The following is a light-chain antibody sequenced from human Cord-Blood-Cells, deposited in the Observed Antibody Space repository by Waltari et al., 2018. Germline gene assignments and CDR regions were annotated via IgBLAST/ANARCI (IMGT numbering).Light chain of an antibody. J-gene: IGLJ2*01. Sequence: QLVLPQSPSASASLGASVKLTCTLSSGHSSYAIAWPQQQPEKGPRYLMKLNSDGSHSKGDGIPARFSGSSSGAERYLTISSLQSEDEADYYCQTWGTGIQVFGGGTKLTVL. CDR3: QTWGTGIQV. V-gene: IGLV4-69*01. CDR2: LNSDGSH. CDR1: SGHSSYA.